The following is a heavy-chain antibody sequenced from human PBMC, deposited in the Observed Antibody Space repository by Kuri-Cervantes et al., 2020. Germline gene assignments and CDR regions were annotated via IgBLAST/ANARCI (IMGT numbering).Heavy chain of an antibody. CDR2: ISSSSTI. CDR3: ARLRDFWSGYYSPAGDY. Sequence: ETLSLTCAASGFTFSSYSMNWVRQAPGKGLEWVSYISSSSTIYYADSVKGRFTISRDNAKNSLYLQMNSLRAEDTAVYYCARLRDFWSGYYSPAGDYWGQGTLVTVSS. V-gene: IGHV3-48*01. D-gene: IGHD3-3*01. CDR1: GFTFSSYS. J-gene: IGHJ4*02.